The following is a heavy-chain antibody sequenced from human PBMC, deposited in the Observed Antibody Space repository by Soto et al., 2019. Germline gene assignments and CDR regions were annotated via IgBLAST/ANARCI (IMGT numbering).Heavy chain of an antibody. V-gene: IGHV3-74*01. Sequence: EVQLVESGGGLVQPGGSLRLSCAASGFTFSSYWMHWVRQAPGKGLVWVSRINSDGSSTSYADSVKGRFTISRDNAKNTLYLQMNSLRAENTAVYYCAREVGIFGVVMPFDYWGQGTLVTVSS. CDR1: GFTFSSYW. J-gene: IGHJ4*02. CDR3: AREVGIFGVVMPFDY. CDR2: INSDGSST. D-gene: IGHD3-3*01.